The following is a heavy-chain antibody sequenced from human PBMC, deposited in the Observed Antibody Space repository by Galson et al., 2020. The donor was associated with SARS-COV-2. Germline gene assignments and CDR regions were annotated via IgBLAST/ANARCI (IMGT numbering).Heavy chain of an antibody. Sequence: GASVKVSCKASGYTFIGYYMHWVRQAPGQGLEWMGWINPKRGGTNCAQKFQGRVTMTRDTSISTAYMELNSLTSDDTAVYYCARDPDTSWSYDAFDIWGQGTKVTVSS. V-gene: IGHV1-2*02. D-gene: IGHD2-2*01. J-gene: IGHJ3*02. CDR1: GYTFIGYY. CDR2: INPKRGGT. CDR3: ARDPDTSWSYDAFDI.